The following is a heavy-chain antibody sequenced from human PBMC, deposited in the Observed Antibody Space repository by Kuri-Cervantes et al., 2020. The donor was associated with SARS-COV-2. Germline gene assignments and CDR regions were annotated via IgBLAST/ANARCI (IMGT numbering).Heavy chain of an antibody. D-gene: IGHD4-17*01. CDR3: ASELRDDAFDI. J-gene: IGHJ3*02. V-gene: IGHV3-30-3*01. CDR1: GFTFSSYA. Sequence: GGSLRLSCAASGFTFSSYAMHWVRQAPGKGLEWVAVISYDGSNKYYADSVKGRFTISRDNSKNTLYLQMNSLRAEDTAVYYCASELRDDAFDIWGQGTMVTVSS. CDR2: ISYDGSNK.